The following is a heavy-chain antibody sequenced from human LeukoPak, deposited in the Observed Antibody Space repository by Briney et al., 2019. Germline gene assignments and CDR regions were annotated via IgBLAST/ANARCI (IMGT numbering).Heavy chain of an antibody. V-gene: IGHV3-30*03. CDR3: ARAVHRSGSYYYGMDV. D-gene: IGHD6-19*01. J-gene: IGHJ6*02. Sequence: GGSLRLSCAASGFTFSSYSMNWVRQAPGKGLEWMAVISSDGSSTYHGDSVKGRFTISRDNSNNTLYLQMSSLRAEDTAVFYCARAVHRSGSYYYGMDVWGQGTTVTVSS. CDR2: ISSDGSST. CDR1: GFTFSSYS.